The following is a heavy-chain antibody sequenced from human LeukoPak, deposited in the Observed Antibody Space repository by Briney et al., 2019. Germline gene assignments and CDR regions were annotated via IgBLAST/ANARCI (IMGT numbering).Heavy chain of an antibody. CDR1: GFTFSSYA. J-gene: IGHJ4*02. D-gene: IGHD2-8*01. V-gene: IGHV3-30-3*01. Sequence: GRSLRLSCAASGFTFSSYAMHWVRQAPGKGLEWVAVISYDGSNKYYADSVKGRFTISRDNSKNTLYLQMNSLRAEDTAVYYCAREGVDFDYWGQGTLVTVSS. CDR2: ISYDGSNK. CDR3: AREGVDFDY.